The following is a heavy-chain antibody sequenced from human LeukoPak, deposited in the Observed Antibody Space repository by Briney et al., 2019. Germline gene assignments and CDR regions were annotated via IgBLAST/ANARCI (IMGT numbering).Heavy chain of an antibody. CDR3: ASHGIGTDGGEGY. Sequence: PGGSLRLSCAASGFTFSSYSMNWVRQAPGKGLEWVSSISSSSSYIYYADSVKGRFTISRDNAKNSLYLQMNSLRAEDTAVYYCASHGIGTDGGEGYWGQGTLVTVSS. J-gene: IGHJ4*02. D-gene: IGHD3-9*01. CDR1: GFTFSSYS. V-gene: IGHV3-21*01. CDR2: ISSSSSYI.